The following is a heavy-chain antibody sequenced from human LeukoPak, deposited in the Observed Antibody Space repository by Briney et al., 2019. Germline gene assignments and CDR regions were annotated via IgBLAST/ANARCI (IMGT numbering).Heavy chain of an antibody. CDR2: IYYSGST. D-gene: IGHD4-17*01. Sequence: TLSLTCTVSGGSISSGGYYWSWIRQHPGKGLEWIGYIYYSGSTYYNPSLKSRVTISVDTSKNQFSLKLSSVTAADTAVYYCARAPTVTIHYYYYGMDVWGQGTTVTVSS. CDR3: ARAPTVTIHYYYYGMDV. J-gene: IGHJ6*02. V-gene: IGHV4-31*03. CDR1: GGSISSGGYY.